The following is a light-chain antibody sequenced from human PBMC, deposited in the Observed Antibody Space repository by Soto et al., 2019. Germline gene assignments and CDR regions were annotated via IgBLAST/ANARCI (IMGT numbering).Light chain of an antibody. Sequence: EIVLTQSPGTLSLSPGERATLSCRASQSVSSTFLAWYQQKPGQAPRLLISGASSRATGIPDRFSGSGSGTEFTLTISRLEPEDFATYFCQQTYSAPPTFGQGTKVEIK. J-gene: IGKJ1*01. CDR3: QQTYSAPPT. V-gene: IGKV3-20*01. CDR2: GAS. CDR1: QSVSSTF.